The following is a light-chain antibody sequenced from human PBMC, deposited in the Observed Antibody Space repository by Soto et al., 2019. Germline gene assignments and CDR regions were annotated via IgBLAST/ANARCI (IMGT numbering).Light chain of an antibody. J-gene: IGKJ1*01. CDR2: GAS. CDR3: QQYNSYYSWT. V-gene: IGKV3D-7*01. CDR1: QSVSSSY. Sequence: PGERVTLSCRASQSVSSSYLTWYQQKPGQAPRLLIYGASTRATGIPARFSGSGSGTDFTLTISSLQPEDFATYYCQQYNSYYSWTFGQGTKVDIK.